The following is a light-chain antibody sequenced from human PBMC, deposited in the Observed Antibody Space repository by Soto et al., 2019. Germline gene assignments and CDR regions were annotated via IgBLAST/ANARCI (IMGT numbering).Light chain of an antibody. CDR1: QSVSSN. CDR3: QKYHNRTIP. CDR2: DAS. Sequence: EIVMTQSPATLSVSPGESAALYCRASQSVSSNLAWHQQKPGQAPRIIMYDASTRATGISASFSGSGSGTEFTLTLRSLQSEELAVYDCQKYHNRTIPLGQVTRREIK. J-gene: IGKJ5*01. V-gene: IGKV3-15*01.